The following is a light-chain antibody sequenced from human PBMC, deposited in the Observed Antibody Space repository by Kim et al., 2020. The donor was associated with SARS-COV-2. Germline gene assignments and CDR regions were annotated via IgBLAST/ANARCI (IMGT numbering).Light chain of an antibody. CDR2: DNN. CDR3: QSYDSSLSGSV. J-gene: IGLJ2*01. CDR1: SSNIGAGYE. V-gene: IGLV1-40*01. Sequence: QRVTISCTGSSSNIGAGYEVHWYQQLPGTAPKLLIYDNNNRPSGVPDRFSGSKSGTSASLAITGLQAEDEADYYCQSYDSSLSGSVFGGGTKLTVL.